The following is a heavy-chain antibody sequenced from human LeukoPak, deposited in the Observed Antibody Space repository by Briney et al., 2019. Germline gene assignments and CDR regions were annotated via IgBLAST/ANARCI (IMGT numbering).Heavy chain of an antibody. V-gene: IGHV4-39*07. CDR3: ARVHYQGFLESYYYMDV. CDR1: GGSISGSNYY. J-gene: IGHJ6*03. Sequence: SETLSLTCTVSGGSISGSNYYWGWIRQPPGKGLEWIGSIFYTGSSYYNPSLKSRVTLSVDTSKDQFSLKLSSVTAADTAVYYCARVHYQGFLESYYYMDVWGKGTTVTVSS. CDR2: IFYTGSS. D-gene: IGHD3-3*01.